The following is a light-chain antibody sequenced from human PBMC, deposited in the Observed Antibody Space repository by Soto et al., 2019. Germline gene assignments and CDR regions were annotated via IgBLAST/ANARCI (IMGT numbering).Light chain of an antibody. Sequence: EIVLTQSPATLSVSPGERVTLSCRASESVSSSLAWYQHKPGQPPRLLIYGASTRATDIPARFSGSGSWTQFTLTISSLQSEDFAVYYCQQYKDWPPVTFGPGTKEEIK. V-gene: IGKV3-15*01. CDR3: QQYKDWPPVT. CDR2: GAS. CDR1: ESVSSS. J-gene: IGKJ3*01.